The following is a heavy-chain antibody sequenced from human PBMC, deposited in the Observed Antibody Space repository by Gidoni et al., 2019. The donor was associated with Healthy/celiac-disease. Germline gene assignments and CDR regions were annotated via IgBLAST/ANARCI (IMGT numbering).Heavy chain of an antibody. CDR3: ARVRPCGGDCYGYGMDV. Sequence: QVQLQESGPGLVKPSQTLSPTCTVSGGSISSGPYSWSWIRQPPGKGLEWLGYIHYRGSTYYNPSLKSRVTISVDTSKNQCSLKLSSVTAADTAVYYCARVRPCGGDCYGYGMDVWGQGTTVTVSS. V-gene: IGHV4-30-4*01. CDR2: IHYRGST. CDR1: GGSISSGPYS. D-gene: IGHD2-21*01. J-gene: IGHJ6*02.